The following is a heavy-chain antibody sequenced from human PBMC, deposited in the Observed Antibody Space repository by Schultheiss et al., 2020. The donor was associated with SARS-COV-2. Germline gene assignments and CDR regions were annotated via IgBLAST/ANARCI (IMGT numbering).Heavy chain of an antibody. CDR2: INHSGST. V-gene: IGHV4-39*01. CDR3: ARRGYTYGSPTFDF. Sequence: SETLSLTCTVSGGSISSSSYYWGWIRQPPGKGLEWIGEINHSGSTNYSPSLKSRVTISIDTSKNQFSLRLSSVTAADTAFYYCARRGYTYGSPTFDFWARESWSPSPQ. CDR1: GGSISSSSYY. D-gene: IGHD5-18*01. J-gene: IGHJ4*02.